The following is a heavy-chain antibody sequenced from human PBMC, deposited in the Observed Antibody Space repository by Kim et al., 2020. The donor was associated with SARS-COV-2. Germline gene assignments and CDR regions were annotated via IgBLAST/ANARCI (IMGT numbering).Heavy chain of an antibody. CDR3: ARDGGWRSPPGY. Sequence: GGSLRLSCAASGFTFSSYWMSWVRQAPGKGLEWVANIKQDGSEKDYVDSVKGRFTISRDNAKNSLYLQMNSLRVDDTAVYYCARDGGWRSPPGYWGQGTLVTVSS. D-gene: IGHD3-16*01. J-gene: IGHJ4*02. V-gene: IGHV3-7*01. CDR1: GFTFSSYW. CDR2: IKQDGSEK.